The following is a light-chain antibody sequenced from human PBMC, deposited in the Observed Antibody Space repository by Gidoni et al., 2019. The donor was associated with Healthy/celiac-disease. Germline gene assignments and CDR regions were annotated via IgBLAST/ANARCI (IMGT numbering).Light chain of an antibody. CDR3: QQYGSSPCS. CDR2: GAS. CDR1: QSVSSSY. J-gene: IGKJ2*04. Sequence: EIVFTQSPATLSLSPGERATLSCRASQSVSSSYLAWYQQKPGQAPRLLIYGASSRATGIPDRFSGSGSGTDFTLTISRLEPEDFAVYYCQQYGSSPCSFGQGTKLEIK. V-gene: IGKV3-20*01.